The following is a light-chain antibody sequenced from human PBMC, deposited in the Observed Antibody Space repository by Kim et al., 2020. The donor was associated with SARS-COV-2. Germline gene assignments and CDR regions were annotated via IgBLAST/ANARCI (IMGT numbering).Light chain of an antibody. V-gene: IGLV2-23*01. CDR1: SSNIGNFKF. CDR2: EGA. Sequence: GQSITISCTGTSSNIGNFKFVCWYQQYPGKVPTLIILEGAKRPSGVPNRFSASKAGITASLTISGLQAEDEADYYCSSFAAPYTVLFGGGTQLTVL. J-gene: IGLJ3*02. CDR3: SSFAAPYTVL.